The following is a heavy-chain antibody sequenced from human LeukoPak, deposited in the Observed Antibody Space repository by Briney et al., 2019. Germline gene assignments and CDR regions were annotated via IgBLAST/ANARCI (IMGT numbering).Heavy chain of an antibody. CDR1: GYTFTGYY. CDR2: INPNSGGT. CDR3: ARAPFPGHYGSGCYYTGNSKYYFDY. J-gene: IGHJ4*02. D-gene: IGHD3-10*01. V-gene: IGHV1-2*04. Sequence: ASVKVSCKASGYTFTGYYMHWVRQAPGQGLEWMGWINPNSGGTNYAQKFQGWVTMTRDTSISTAYMELSRLRSDDTAVYYCARAPFPGHYGSGCYYTGNSKYYFDYWGQGTLVTVSS.